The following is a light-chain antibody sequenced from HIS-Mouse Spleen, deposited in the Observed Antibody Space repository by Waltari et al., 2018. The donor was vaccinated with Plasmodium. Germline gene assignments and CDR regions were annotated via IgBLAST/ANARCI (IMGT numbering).Light chain of an antibody. J-gene: IGKJ1*01. Sequence: DVQMTQSPSSLSASVGDRVTITCRASQSISSKLNWYQQKPGKAPKLLIYAASSLQSGVTLRFSGSGSGTEVTLTISSLQPEYFATYCGKQSYGTWTFGQGTKVEIK. V-gene: IGKV1-39*01. CDR3: KQSYGTWT. CDR1: QSISSK. CDR2: AAS.